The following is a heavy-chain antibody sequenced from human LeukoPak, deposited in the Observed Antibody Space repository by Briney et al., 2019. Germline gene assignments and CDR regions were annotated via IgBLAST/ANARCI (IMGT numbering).Heavy chain of an antibody. CDR2: IWYDGSNK. Sequence: TGGSLRLSCAASGFTFSTYGMHWVRQAPGKGLEWVAFIWYDGSNKYYADSVKGRFTISRDNSKNTLYLQMNSLRAEDTAVYYCAKDSGCGSASCYHGTFDHWGQGTLVTVST. CDR3: AKDSGCGSASCYHGTFDH. V-gene: IGHV3-30*02. CDR1: GFTFSTYG. J-gene: IGHJ4*02. D-gene: IGHD2-2*01.